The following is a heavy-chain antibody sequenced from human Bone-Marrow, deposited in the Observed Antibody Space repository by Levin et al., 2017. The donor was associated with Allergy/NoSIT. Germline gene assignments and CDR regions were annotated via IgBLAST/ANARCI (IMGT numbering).Heavy chain of an antibody. J-gene: IGHJ4*02. D-gene: IGHD4-17*01. CDR2: MSQNGQT. Sequence: RPSETLSLTCAVSGASISSGAFCWSWIRQPPGEGLHWIGCMSQNGQTFYSRSLESRVSVSIDWSRNQVSLKLQSVTAADTALYFCARARYDYGDLDYFDYWGRGTLVTVSS. V-gene: IGHV4-30-2*01. CDR1: GASISSGAFC. CDR3: ARARYDYGDLDYFDY.